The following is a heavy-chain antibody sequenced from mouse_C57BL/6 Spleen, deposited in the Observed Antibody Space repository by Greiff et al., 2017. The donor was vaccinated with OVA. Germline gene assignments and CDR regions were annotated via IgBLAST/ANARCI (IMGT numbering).Heavy chain of an antibody. J-gene: IGHJ4*01. CDR3: ARECSSGYVGAMDY. Sequence: QVQLQQSGPGLVAPSQSLSITCTVSGFSLTSYAISWVRQPPGKGLEWLGVIWTGGGTNYNSALKSRLSISKDNSKSQVFLKMNSLQTDDTARYYCARECSSGYVGAMDYWGQGTSVTVSS. D-gene: IGHD3-2*02. V-gene: IGHV2-9-1*01. CDR2: IWTGGGT. CDR1: GFSLTSYA.